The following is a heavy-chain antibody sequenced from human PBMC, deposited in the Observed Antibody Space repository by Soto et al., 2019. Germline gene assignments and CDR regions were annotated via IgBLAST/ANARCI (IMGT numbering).Heavy chain of an antibody. CDR3: ARVPDR. J-gene: IGHJ5*02. Sequence: PSETLSLTCAVSGGSISSGGYSWSWIRQPPGKGLEWIGYIYHSGSTYYKPSIKSRVTISVDRSKNQFSLKLSSVTAADTAVYYCARVPDRWGQGTLVTVS. CDR2: IYHSGST. CDR1: GGSISSGGYS. D-gene: IGHD2-2*01. V-gene: IGHV4-30-2*01.